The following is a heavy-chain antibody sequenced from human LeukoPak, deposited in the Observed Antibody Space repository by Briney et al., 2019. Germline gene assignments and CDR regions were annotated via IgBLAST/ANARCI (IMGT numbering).Heavy chain of an antibody. J-gene: IGHJ4*02. V-gene: IGHV3-21*01. CDR1: GFTFSSYS. CDR3: ARDLYSSSWGDY. Sequence: GGSLRLSCAASGFTFSSYSMNWVRQAPGKGLEWVSSISSSSSYIYYADSVKGRFTISRDTAKNSLYLQMNSLRAEDTAVYYCARDLYSSSWGDYWGQGTLVTVSS. CDR2: ISSSSSYI. D-gene: IGHD6-13*01.